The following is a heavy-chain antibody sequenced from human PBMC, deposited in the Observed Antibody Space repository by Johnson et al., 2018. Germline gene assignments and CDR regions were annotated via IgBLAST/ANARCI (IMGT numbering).Heavy chain of an antibody. J-gene: IGHJ3*01. CDR3: AIALVGRSYSPGWSIEDL. CDR2: IWFDGRNI. V-gene: IGHV3-33*01. CDR1: GFSFSNFV. Sequence: QLVESGGGVVQPGKSLRLSCAASGFSFSNFVMHWVRQAPGKGLEWVAVIWFDGRNIFYADSVRGRFTISRDNSKNMLYLQMNSPRVDDTAMYYCAIALVGRSYSPGWSIEDLWGQGPRVTVSS. D-gene: IGHD6-19*01.